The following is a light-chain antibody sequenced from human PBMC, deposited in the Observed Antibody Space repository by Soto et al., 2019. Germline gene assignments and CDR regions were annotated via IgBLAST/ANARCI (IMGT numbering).Light chain of an antibody. J-gene: IGKJ5*01. CDR1: QDIRGA. CDR3: QQFNSYPVT. CDR2: DVS. Sequence: AIQVTQSPSSLSASVGDRVTITCLASQDIRGALAWYQQKPGKPPKLLIYDVSPLENGVPSRFSDDSTGTQFTLTFSGLQPEDFGTYYCQQFNSYPVTFGHGTRLDIK. V-gene: IGKV1-13*02.